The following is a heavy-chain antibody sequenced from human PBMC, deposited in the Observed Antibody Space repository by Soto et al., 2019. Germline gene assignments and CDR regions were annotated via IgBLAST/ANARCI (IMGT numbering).Heavy chain of an antibody. CDR1: GFTVSSNY. Sequence: EVQLVESGGGLIQPGGSLRLSCAASGFTVSSNYMSWVRQAPGKGLEWVSVIYSDGSTYYADSVKGRFTISRDNSKNTLYLKMNSLRAEDTAVYYCASPGRTARGLYYYGMDVWGQGTTVTVSS. CDR2: IYSDGST. D-gene: IGHD6-6*01. V-gene: IGHV3-53*01. CDR3: ASPGRTARGLYYYGMDV. J-gene: IGHJ6*02.